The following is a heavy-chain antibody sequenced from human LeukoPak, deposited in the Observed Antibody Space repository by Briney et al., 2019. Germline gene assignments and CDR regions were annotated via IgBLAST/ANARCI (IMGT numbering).Heavy chain of an antibody. CDR2: ISSSSSYI. CDR3: ARARGGSSSYYYMDV. V-gene: IGHV3-21*01. J-gene: IGHJ6*03. D-gene: IGHD6-6*01. Sequence: PGGSLRLSCAASGFTFSSYSMNWVRQAPGKGLEWVSSISSSSSYIYYADSVKGRFTISRDSAKNSLYLQMNSLRAEDTAVYYCARARGGSSSYYYMDVWGKGTTVTVSS. CDR1: GFTFSSYS.